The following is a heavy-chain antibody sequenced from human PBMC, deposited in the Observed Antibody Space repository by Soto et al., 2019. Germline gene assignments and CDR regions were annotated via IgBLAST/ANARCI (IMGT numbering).Heavy chain of an antibody. CDR3: ARALFLSSSWPKIPFFDY. Sequence: QVQLVQSGAEVKKPGSSVKVSCKASGGTFSSYAISWVRQAPGQGLEWMGGIIPIFGTANYAQKFQGRVTITADESTITAYMELSSLRSEDTAVYYCARALFLSSSWPKIPFFDYWGQGTLVTVSS. V-gene: IGHV1-69*01. CDR2: IIPIFGTA. J-gene: IGHJ4*02. D-gene: IGHD6-13*01. CDR1: GGTFSSYA.